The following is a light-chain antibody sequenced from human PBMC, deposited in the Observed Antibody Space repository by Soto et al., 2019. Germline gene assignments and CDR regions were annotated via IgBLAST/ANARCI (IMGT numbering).Light chain of an antibody. CDR1: QTITNS. J-gene: IGKJ2*01. Sequence: DLPMTQSPSSLSASVGDRVTITCRASQTITNSLSWYQQKPGKAPKLLIYAASSLQSGVPSRFSGSGSGTDFTLTISSLQPEDFATYYCQESYSNSMYTFGQGTKLEIK. CDR2: AAS. V-gene: IGKV1-39*01. CDR3: QESYSNSMYT.